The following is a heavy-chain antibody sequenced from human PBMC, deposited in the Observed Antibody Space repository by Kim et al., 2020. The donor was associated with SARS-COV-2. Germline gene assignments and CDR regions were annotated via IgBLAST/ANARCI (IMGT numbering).Heavy chain of an antibody. CDR2: ISGDGGST. CDR3: AKDMTVGATGGVDY. D-gene: IGHD1-26*01. V-gene: IGHV3-43*02. CDR1: GFTFDDYA. J-gene: IGHJ4*02. Sequence: GGSLRLSCAASGFTFDDYAMHWVLQAPGKGLEWVSLISGDGGSTYYADSVKGRFTISRDNSKNSLYLQMNSLRTEDTALYYCAKDMTVGATGGVDYWGQGTLVTVSS.